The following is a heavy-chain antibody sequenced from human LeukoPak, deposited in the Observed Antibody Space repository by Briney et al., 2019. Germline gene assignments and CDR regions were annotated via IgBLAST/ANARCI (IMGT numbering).Heavy chain of an antibody. CDR3: ARDWAWSFDY. Sequence: GGSLRLSCVASGFTLSNAWMSWVRQAPGKGLEWVSYIGPTSTIYDADSVKGRFTISRDNAKNSVYLQMNSLRDEDTAVYYCARDWAWSFDYWGQGALVTVSS. CDR2: IGPTSTI. CDR1: GFTLSNAW. D-gene: IGHD2-15*01. J-gene: IGHJ4*02. V-gene: IGHV3-69-1*01.